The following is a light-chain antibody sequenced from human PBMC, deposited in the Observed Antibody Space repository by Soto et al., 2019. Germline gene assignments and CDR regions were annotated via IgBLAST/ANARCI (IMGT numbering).Light chain of an antibody. J-gene: IGKJ2*01. CDR2: GAS. CDR1: QIVNSND. CDR3: QQYDRSPYT. V-gene: IGKV3-20*01. Sequence: EIVLTQSPDTLSLSPGERATLSCRASQIVNSNDLAWYQHKPGQAPRLLIYGASSRPGGIPDKFSGSGSGKDFTFTIDRPEPKDFALYYCQQYDRSPYTFVQGTKLE.